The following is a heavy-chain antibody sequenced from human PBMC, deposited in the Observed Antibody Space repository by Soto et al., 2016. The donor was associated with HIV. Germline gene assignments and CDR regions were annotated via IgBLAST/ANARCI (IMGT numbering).Heavy chain of an antibody. Sequence: EVQLVESGGGLVKPGGSLRLSCAASGFTFSNAWMNWVRQAPGKGLEWVGRIESKTDGGTTDYAAPVKGRFTISRDDSKNTLYLQMNSLKTEDTAVYYCTTALTYDWLLFFDYWGQGTLVTVSS. V-gene: IGHV3-15*04. CDR1: GFTFSNAW. CDR2: IESKTDGGTT. D-gene: IGHD3-9*01. J-gene: IGHJ4*02. CDR3: TTALTYDWLLFFDY.